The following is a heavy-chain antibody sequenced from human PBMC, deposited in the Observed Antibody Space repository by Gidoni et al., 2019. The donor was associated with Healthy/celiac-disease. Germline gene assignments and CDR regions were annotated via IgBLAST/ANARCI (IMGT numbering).Heavy chain of an antibody. CDR3: ARGAIIAHLGYFDL. V-gene: IGHV3-48*03. Sequence: EVQLVESVGGLVQPGGSLRLSCAASGFTFSSYEMNCVRQAPGKGLEWVAYMISSGSTIYYADSVKGRFTISRDNAKNSLYLQMNSLRAEDTAVYYCARGAIIAHLGYFDLWGRGTLVTVSS. CDR1: GFTFSSYE. D-gene: IGHD3-10*01. CDR2: MISSGSTI. J-gene: IGHJ2*01.